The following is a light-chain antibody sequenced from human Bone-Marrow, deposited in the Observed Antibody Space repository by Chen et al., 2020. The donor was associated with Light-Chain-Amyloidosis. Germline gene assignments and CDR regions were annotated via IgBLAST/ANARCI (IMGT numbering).Light chain of an antibody. Sequence: QSALTQPASVSGSPGQSITISCAGTSSDVGGYNFVSWYQQNAGKVPRLIIYEVNHRPSGVASRCAASQSGNTASLTISGLQTEDEGDYYCSSYRSGSYVLFGGGTKLTVL. CDR3: SSYRSGSYVL. CDR2: EVN. CDR1: SSDVGGYNF. J-gene: IGLJ2*01. V-gene: IGLV2-14*01.